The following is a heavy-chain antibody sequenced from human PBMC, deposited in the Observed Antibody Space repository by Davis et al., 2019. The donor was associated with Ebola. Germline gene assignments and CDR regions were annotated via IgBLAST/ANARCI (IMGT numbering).Heavy chain of an antibody. V-gene: IGHV1-3*01. D-gene: IGHD6-19*01. CDR1: GYTFTDYG. CDR3: ARASFGYNSGWYADY. Sequence: ASVKVSCKASGYTFTDYGITWVRQAPGQRLEWMGWVHGGNGNTKYSQRFQGRVTITTDTSASTVYLDLTSLRSDDTAVFYCARASFGYNSGWYADYWGPGSLVTVSS. J-gene: IGHJ4*02. CDR2: VHGGNGNT.